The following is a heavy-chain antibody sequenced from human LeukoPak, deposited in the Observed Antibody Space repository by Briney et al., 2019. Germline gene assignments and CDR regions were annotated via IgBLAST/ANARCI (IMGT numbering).Heavy chain of an antibody. CDR1: GFSFSHAW. D-gene: IGHD6-19*01. CDR2: IQSETDGGTT. CDR3: TTSPQWLEN. Sequence: SGGSLRLSCAASGFSFSHAWMTWVRQAPGKGPEWIGRIQSETDGGTTDYAAPVKGRFTISRDDSKNMLYLQMNSLKNEDTAVYYCTTSPQWLENWGQGTLVTVSP. J-gene: IGHJ4*02. V-gene: IGHV3-15*01.